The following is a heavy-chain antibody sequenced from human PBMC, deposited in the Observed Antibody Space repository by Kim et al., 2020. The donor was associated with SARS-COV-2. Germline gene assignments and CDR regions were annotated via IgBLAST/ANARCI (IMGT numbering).Heavy chain of an antibody. Sequence: NPSLKSRVTISVDTSKNQCSLKLSAVTAADTAVYYCARGTYYYGSGSYRDWGQGTLVTVSS. J-gene: IGHJ4*02. CDR3: ARGTYYYGSGSYRD. D-gene: IGHD3-10*01. V-gene: IGHV4-31*02.